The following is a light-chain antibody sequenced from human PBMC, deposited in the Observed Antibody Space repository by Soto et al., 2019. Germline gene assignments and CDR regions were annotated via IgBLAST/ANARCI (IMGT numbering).Light chain of an antibody. CDR2: GAS. V-gene: IGKV3-20*01. CDR1: QSVSSSY. J-gene: IGKJ5*01. CDR3: QQYTNWPPNT. Sequence: EIVLTQSPGTLSLSPGERATLSCRASQSVSSSYLAWYQQKPGQAPRLLIYGASSRATGIPARFSGRGSGTEFTLTISSLQSEDFAVYYCQQYTNWPPNTFGQGTLLEIK.